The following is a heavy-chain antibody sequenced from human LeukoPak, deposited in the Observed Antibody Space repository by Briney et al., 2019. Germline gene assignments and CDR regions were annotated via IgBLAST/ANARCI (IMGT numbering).Heavy chain of an antibody. CDR1: GGSISSGSYY. D-gene: IGHD3-10*01. Sequence: SQTLSLTCTVSGGSISSGSYYWSWIRQPAGKGLEWIGRIYTSGSTNYNPSLKSRVTISVDTSKNQFSLKLSSVTAADTAVYYCARSLFVWGKGTTVTVSS. V-gene: IGHV4-61*02. CDR3: ARSLFV. CDR2: IYTSGST. J-gene: IGHJ6*04.